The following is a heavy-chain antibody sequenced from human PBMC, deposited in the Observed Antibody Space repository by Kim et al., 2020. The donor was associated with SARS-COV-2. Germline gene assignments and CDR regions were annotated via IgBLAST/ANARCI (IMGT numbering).Heavy chain of an antibody. Sequence: GGSLRLSCAGSGFTFRNYWMSWVRQAPGKGLEWVANIKEDGSEKYYVDPVGGRFIISRDNAKNSLYLQLNSLRVDDTGVYYGARDRYYFGTGSYEDALDVWGTGTRVVVSS. V-gene: IGHV3-7*01. CDR1: GFTFRNYW. D-gene: IGHD3-10*01. CDR3: ARDRYYFGTGSYEDALDV. J-gene: IGHJ3*01. CDR2: IKEDGSEK.